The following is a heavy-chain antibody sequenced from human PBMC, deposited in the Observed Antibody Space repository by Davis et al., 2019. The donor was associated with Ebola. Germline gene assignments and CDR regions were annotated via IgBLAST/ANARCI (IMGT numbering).Heavy chain of an antibody. CDR1: GFTFSDYY. D-gene: IGHD6-13*01. CDR2: ISSSSSYT. Sequence: GGSLRLSCAASGFTFSDYYMSWIRQAPGKGLEWISYISSSSSYTNYADSVKGRFTISRDNAKNSLYLQMNSLRAEDTAVYYCARGGSGIAAAGVDYWGQGTLVTVSS. V-gene: IGHV3-11*06. CDR3: ARGGSGIAAAGVDY. J-gene: IGHJ4*02.